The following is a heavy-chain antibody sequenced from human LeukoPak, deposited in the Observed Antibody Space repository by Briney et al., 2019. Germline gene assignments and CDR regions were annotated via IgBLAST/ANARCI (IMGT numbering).Heavy chain of an antibody. Sequence: SETLSLTRAVSGGSISSGGYSWSWIRQPPGKGLEWIGYIYHSGSTYYNPSLKSRVTISVDRSKNQFSLKLSSVTAADTAVYYCARAPRVAGTFDYWGQGTLVTVSS. D-gene: IGHD6-19*01. J-gene: IGHJ4*02. V-gene: IGHV4-30-2*01. CDR3: ARAPRVAGTFDY. CDR2: IYHSGST. CDR1: GGSISSGGYS.